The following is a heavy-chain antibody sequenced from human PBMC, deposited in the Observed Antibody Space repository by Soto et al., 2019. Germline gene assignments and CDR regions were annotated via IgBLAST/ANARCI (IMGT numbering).Heavy chain of an antibody. V-gene: IGHV4-39*01. D-gene: IGHD1-26*01. CDR1: GGSISSSSYY. CDR3: ARHAVGYWYFDL. CDR2: IYYSGST. Sequence: SETLSLTCTVSGGSISSSSYYWGWIRQPPGKGLEWIGSIYYSGSTYYNPSLKSRVTISVDTSKNQFSLKLSSVTAADTAVYYCARHAVGYWYFDLWGRGTLVTVSS. J-gene: IGHJ2*01.